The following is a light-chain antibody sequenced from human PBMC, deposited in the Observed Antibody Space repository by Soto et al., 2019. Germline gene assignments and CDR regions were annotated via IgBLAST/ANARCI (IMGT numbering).Light chain of an antibody. J-gene: IGKJ5*01. CDR3: QQRSNWPIT. V-gene: IGKV3-11*01. CDR1: QSISSY. CDR2: DAS. Sequence: EILLPPSPATLSLSPGERATLSCRASQSISSYLAWYQQKPGQAPRLLIYDASNRATGIPARFSGSGSGTDFTLTISSLEPEDFAVYTCQQRSNWPITFGQGTRLEI.